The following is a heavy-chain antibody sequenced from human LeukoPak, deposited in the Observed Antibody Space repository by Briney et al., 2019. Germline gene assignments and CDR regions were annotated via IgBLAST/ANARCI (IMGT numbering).Heavy chain of an antibody. Sequence: GGPLRLSCAASGFTFSDYYMSWIRQAPGKGLEWVSYISSSGSTIYYADSVKGRFTISRDNAKNSLYLQMNSLRAEDTAVYYCARTVALPNYDILTGYPNAMYYFDYWGQGTLVTVSS. CDR1: GFTFSDYY. J-gene: IGHJ4*02. CDR2: ISSSGSTI. CDR3: ARTVALPNYDILTGYPNAMYYFDY. V-gene: IGHV3-11*01. D-gene: IGHD3-9*01.